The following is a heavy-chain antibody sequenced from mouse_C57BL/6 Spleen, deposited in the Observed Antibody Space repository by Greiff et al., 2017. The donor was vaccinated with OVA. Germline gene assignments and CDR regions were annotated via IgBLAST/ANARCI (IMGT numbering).Heavy chain of an antibody. CDR3: AREAAMDY. V-gene: IGHV1-82*01. Sequence: VKLQQSGPELVKPGPSVKISCKASGYAFSSSWMNWVKQRPGKGLEWIGRIYPGDGDTNYNGKFKGKATLTADKSSSTAYMQLSSLTSEDSAVYFCAREAAMDYWGQGTSVTVSS. J-gene: IGHJ4*01. CDR1: GYAFSSSW. CDR2: IYPGDGDT.